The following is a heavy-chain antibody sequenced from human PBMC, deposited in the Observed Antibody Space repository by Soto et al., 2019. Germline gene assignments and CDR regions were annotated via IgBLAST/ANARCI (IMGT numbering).Heavy chain of an antibody. Sequence: QVQLVQSGAEVKKPGSSVKVSCQTSGGNFRTFLSSWVRQAPGHGLEWMGGIVPLFRKADYALRFQGRLTLTEIESTTTSSMEVPSLTSEAPAVYFCVTVPSQLSFISPVVRGYFFGRAVWGQGTTVIVSA. V-gene: IGHV1-69*01. CDR1: GGNFRTFL. J-gene: IGHJ6*01. CDR3: VTVPSQLSFISPVVRGYFFGRAV. CDR2: IVPLFRKA. D-gene: IGHD3-16*02.